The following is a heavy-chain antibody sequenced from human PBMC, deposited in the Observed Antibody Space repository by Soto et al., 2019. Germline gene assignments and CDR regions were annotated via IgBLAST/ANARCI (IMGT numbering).Heavy chain of an antibody. CDR3: ARGAVTGHDY. V-gene: IGHV4-61*08. D-gene: IGHD2-21*02. CDR2: IYYSGST. CDR1: GGSISSGGYY. Sequence: SETLSLTCTVSGGSISSGGYYWSWIRQHPGKGLEWIGYIYYSGSTNYNPSLKSRVTISVDTSKNQFSLKLSSVTAADTAVYYCARGAVTGHDYWGQGTLVTVSS. J-gene: IGHJ4*02.